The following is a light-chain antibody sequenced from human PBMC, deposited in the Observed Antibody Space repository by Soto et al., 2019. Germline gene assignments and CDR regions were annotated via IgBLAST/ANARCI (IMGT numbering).Light chain of an antibody. J-gene: IGKJ1*01. CDR2: GAS. V-gene: IGKV3-20*01. CDR3: QQYDTSPRT. Sequence: EIVLTQSPGTLSLSPGERATVSCRASQSFTSGYLAWDKQRPGQAPRLLIYGASRRATGVPDRFSGSESETDFNLTISGLEPENFAVYYCQQYDTSPRTFGQGTKVEIK. CDR1: QSFTSGY.